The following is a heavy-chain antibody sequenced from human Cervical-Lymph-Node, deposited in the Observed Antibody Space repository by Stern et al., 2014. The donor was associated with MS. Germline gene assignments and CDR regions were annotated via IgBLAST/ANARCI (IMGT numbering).Heavy chain of an antibody. CDR3: AREVAGHRLGMMDV. CDR1: GYTFTNYY. V-gene: IGHV1-46*01. CDR2: INPSGGSK. D-gene: IGHD6-19*01. Sequence: QVQLEQSGAEVKKPGASVKVSCKASGYTFTNYYMHWVRQAPGQGLEWMGIINPSGGSKRYAQKFQGRVTMTRDTSTSTVYMELSSLRSEDTALYYCAREVAGHRLGMMDVWGQGTTVTVSS. J-gene: IGHJ6*02.